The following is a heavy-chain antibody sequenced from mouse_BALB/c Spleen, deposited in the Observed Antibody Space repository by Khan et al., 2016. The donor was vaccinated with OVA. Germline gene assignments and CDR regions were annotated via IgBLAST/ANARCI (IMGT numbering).Heavy chain of an antibody. D-gene: IGHD2-1*01. CDR2: INTYIGEP. Sequence: QIQLVQSGPELKKPGETVKISCKASGYTLTNYGMNWVKQAPGQGLKWMGWINTYIGEPTYADDFKGRFAFSLETSASTAYLQINNLKNEDTATSCCARSNGNYWFAYWGQGTLVTVSA. J-gene: IGHJ3*01. CDR3: ARSNGNYWFAY. V-gene: IGHV9-3-1*01. CDR1: GYTLTNYG.